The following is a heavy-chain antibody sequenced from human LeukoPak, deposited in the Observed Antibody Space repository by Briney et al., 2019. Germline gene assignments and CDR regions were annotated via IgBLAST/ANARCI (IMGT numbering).Heavy chain of an antibody. CDR1: GYSFTSYW. D-gene: IGHD5-24*01. V-gene: IGHV5-51*01. J-gene: IGHJ4*02. CDR2: IYPGDSDI. Sequence: GESLKISCKGSGYSFTSYWIGGVRQMPGKGLGWMGIIYPGDSDIRYSPSFQGQVTISADKSISTAYLQWSSLKASDTAMYYCARLPVGDGYNAPSFDYWGQGTLVTVSS. CDR3: ARLPVGDGYNAPSFDY.